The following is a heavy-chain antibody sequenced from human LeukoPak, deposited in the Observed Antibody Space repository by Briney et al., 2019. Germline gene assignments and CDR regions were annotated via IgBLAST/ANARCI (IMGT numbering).Heavy chain of an antibody. J-gene: IGHJ6*02. CDR3: ARGLPNYYGMDV. CDR1: GFSLSAYN. Sequence: PGGSLRLSCEGSGFSLSAYNMNWVRQAPGKGLESVSYISSSSATIFYADSVKGRFTISRDNAKNTVYLQMNSLRTEDTAVYYCARGLPNYYGMDVWGQGTTVTVSS. V-gene: IGHV3-48*04. CDR2: ISSSSATI.